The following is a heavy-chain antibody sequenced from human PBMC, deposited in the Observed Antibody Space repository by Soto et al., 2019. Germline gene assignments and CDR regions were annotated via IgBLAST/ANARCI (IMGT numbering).Heavy chain of an antibody. J-gene: IGHJ6*02. CDR3: ARQGSNEYYYYGMDV. Sequence: QVQLVQSGAEVKKPGSSVKVSCKASGGTFSSYAINWVRQAPGQGLERMGGIIRIFGTPDYAQRFQGRVTMTADESTSTAYMELSSLRSEDTAVYYCARQGSNEYYYYGMDVWGQGTTVTVSS. V-gene: IGHV1-69*12. CDR1: GGTFSSYA. D-gene: IGHD3-10*01. CDR2: IIRIFGTP.